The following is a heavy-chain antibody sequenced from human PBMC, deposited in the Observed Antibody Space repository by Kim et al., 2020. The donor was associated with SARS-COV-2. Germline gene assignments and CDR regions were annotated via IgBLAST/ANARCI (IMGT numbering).Heavy chain of an antibody. CDR1: GGSFSGYY. J-gene: IGHJ5*02. CDR3: ARAPIVVVPAAIAFGGVANWFDP. Sequence: SETLSLTCAVYGGSFSGYYWSWIRQPPGKGLEWIGEINHSGSTNYNPSLKSRVTISVDTSKNQFSLKLSSVTAADTAVYSCARAPIVVVPAAIAFGGVANWFDPWGQGTLVTVSS. CDR2: INHSGST. D-gene: IGHD2-2*01. V-gene: IGHV4-34*01.